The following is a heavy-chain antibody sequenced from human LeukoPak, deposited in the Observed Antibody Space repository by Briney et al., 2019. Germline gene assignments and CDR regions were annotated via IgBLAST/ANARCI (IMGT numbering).Heavy chain of an antibody. CDR3: AREPGEYGMDV. D-gene: IGHD3-10*01. Sequence: ASVKVSCKASGYTFTSYYMHWVRQAPGQGLEWMGIIKPSGGSTSYAQKFQGRVTMTRDTSTSTVYMELSSLRSEDTAVYYCAREPGEYGMDVWGKGTTVTVSS. V-gene: IGHV1-46*01. J-gene: IGHJ6*04. CDR1: GYTFTSYY. CDR2: IKPSGGST.